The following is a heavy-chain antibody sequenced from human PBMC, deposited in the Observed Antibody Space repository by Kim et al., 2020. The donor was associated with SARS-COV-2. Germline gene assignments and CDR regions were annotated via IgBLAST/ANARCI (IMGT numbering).Heavy chain of an antibody. CDR1: GFTFSSYA. D-gene: IGHD3-10*01. CDR3: ASDQGMGRGVAGYYDYYG. CDR2: ISYDGSNK. J-gene: IGHJ6*01. Sequence: GGSLRLSCAASGFTFSSYAMHWVRQAPGKGLEWVAGISYDGSNKYYADSVKGRFTISRDNSKNTLYLQMNSQRAEDTAVYDCASDQGMGRGVAGYYDYYG. V-gene: IGHV3-30-3*01.